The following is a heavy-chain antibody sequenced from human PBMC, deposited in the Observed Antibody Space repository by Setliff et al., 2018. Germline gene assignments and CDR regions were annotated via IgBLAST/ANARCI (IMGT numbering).Heavy chain of an antibody. CDR3: AHIAGGGNSPRHDY. CDR2: IYWNDEK. D-gene: IGHD2-21*01. J-gene: IGHJ4*02. V-gene: IGHV2-5*01. Sequence: SGPTLVNPTQTLTLTCTFSGFSLSTSLVGVGWIRQPPGKALEWLALIYWNDEKRYSPSLKSRPTITKDTSKNQVVLTMTNMDPVDTATYYCAHIAGGGNSPRHDYWGQGTLVTVS. CDR1: GFSLSTSLVG.